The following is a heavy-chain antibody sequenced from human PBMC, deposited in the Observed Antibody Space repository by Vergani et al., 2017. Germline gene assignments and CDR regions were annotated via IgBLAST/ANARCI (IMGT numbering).Heavy chain of an antibody. D-gene: IGHD6-13*01. Sequence: QVQLQQWGAGLLKPSETLSLTCAVYGGSFSGYYWSWIRQPPGKGLEWIGEINHSGSTNYNPSLKSRVTISVDTSKNQFSLKLSSVTAADTAVYYCARGETAAGHHPPADDWGQGTLVTVSS. V-gene: IGHV4-34*01. J-gene: IGHJ4*02. CDR3: ARGETAAGHHPPADD. CDR1: GGSFSGYY. CDR2: INHSGST.